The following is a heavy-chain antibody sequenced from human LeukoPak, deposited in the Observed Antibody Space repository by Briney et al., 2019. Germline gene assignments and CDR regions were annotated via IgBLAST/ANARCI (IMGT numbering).Heavy chain of an antibody. CDR1: GYTFTGYY. CDR2: INANSGGT. CDR3: ARDNSGNYYDYEMDV. V-gene: IGHV1-2*02. J-gene: IGHJ6*02. Sequence: ASVKVSCKASGYTFTGYYMHWVRQAPGQGLQWMGWINANSGGTNYAQKFQGRVTVTRDTSISTAYMELSRLGSDDTAMYYCARDNSGNYYDYEMDVWGQGTTVTVSS. D-gene: IGHD1-26*01.